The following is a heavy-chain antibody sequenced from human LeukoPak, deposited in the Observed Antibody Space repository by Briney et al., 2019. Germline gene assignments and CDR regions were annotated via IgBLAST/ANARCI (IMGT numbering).Heavy chain of an antibody. CDR3: ARWSSVKDIVVVPAAIHAFDI. D-gene: IGHD2-2*01. CDR1: GGSISSSSYY. Sequence: SETLSLTCTVSGGSISSSSYYWGWIRQPPGKGLEWIGSIYYSGSTYYNPSLKSRVTISVDTSKNQFSLKLSSVTAADTAVYYCARWSSVKDIVVVPAAIHAFDIWGQGTMVTVSS. CDR2: IYYSGST. V-gene: IGHV4-39*01. J-gene: IGHJ3*02.